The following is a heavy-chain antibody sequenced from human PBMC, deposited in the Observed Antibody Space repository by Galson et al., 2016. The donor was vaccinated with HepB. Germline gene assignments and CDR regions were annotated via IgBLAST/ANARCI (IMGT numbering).Heavy chain of an antibody. D-gene: IGHD5-12*01. J-gene: IGHJ6*02. CDR3: ARDLAVNTVASYGMDV. V-gene: IGHV4-61*03. Sequence: ETLSLTCSVSGASVSSGSYYWSWIRQSPGKGLEWIGYIYYSVGTNYNPSLKSRVTISIDTSKNHFSLNLSSVTAADTAVYYCARDLAVNTVASYGMDVWGQGTSVIVSS. CDR2: IYYSVGT. CDR1: GASVSSGSYY.